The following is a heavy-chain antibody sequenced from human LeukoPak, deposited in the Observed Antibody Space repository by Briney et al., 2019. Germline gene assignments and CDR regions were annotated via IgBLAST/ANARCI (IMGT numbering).Heavy chain of an antibody. J-gene: IGHJ4*02. D-gene: IGHD3-16*01. CDR2: ISSSSSYI. Sequence: GGSLRLSCAASGFTFSSYSMNWVRQAPGKGLEWVSSISSSSSYIYYADSVKGRFTISRDNAKNSLYLQMNSLRAEDTAVCYCARADRLGAALLASFDYWGQGTLVTVSS. CDR1: GFTFSSYS. V-gene: IGHV3-21*01. CDR3: ARADRLGAALLASFDY.